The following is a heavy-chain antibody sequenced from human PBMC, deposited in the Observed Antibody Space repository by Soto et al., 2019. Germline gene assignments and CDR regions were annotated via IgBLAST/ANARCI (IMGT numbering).Heavy chain of an antibody. D-gene: IGHD5-18*01. J-gene: IGHJ4*02. Sequence: PSETLSLTCTVSGGSISSSSYYWGWIRQPPGKGLEWIGIIYYSGNTNYNPSLRSRVTISIETSKNQFSLKLSSVTAADTAVYFCARTLGGYTFGPLDSWGQGALVTVSS. CDR1: GGSISSSSYY. V-gene: IGHV4-39*07. CDR2: IYYSGNT. CDR3: ARTLGGYTFGPLDS.